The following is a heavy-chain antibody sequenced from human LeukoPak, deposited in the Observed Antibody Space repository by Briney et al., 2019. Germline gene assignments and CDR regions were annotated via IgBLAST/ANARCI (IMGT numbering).Heavy chain of an antibody. Sequence: GGSLRLSCAASGFTFSSYAMSWVRQAPGKGLEWVSLITVRGGTTYYADSVKGRFPISRDNSKNTLYLQMNSLRGEDTAVYYCAKTHGSGSYQYAFDIWGQGTMVTVSS. V-gene: IGHV3-23*01. D-gene: IGHD3-10*01. CDR1: GFTFSSYA. CDR2: ITVRGGTT. CDR3: AKTHGSGSYQYAFDI. J-gene: IGHJ3*02.